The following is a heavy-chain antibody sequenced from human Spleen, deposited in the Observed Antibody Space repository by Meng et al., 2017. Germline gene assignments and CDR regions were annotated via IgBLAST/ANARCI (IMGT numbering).Heavy chain of an antibody. CDR2: INHSGST. CDR1: GGSSSDYY. Sequence: QLQPWGAGLLKPSETLSPTFAVSGGSSSDYYWSWIRQPPGKGLEWIGEINHSGSTNYNPSLESRATISVDTSQNNLSLKLSSVTAADSAVYYCARGPTTMAHDFDYWGQGTLVTVSS. V-gene: IGHV4-34*01. J-gene: IGHJ4*02. CDR3: ARGPTTMAHDFDY. D-gene: IGHD4-11*01.